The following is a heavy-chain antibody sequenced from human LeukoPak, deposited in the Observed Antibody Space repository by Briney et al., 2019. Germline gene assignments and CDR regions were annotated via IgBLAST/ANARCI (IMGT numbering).Heavy chain of an antibody. CDR1: GYSISSAYC. CDR2: VSYRGDT. V-gene: IGHV4-38-2*02. CDR3: ARDSLRIQSGTTP. Sequence: SETLSLTCTVSGYSISSAYCWGWIRQPPGKGLEWIGSVSYRGDTYYNPSLQSRVTISVDTPKNQFSLRLNSVTAADTALYYCARDSLRIQSGTTPWGQGTLVTVSS. D-gene: IGHD1-1*01. J-gene: IGHJ5*02.